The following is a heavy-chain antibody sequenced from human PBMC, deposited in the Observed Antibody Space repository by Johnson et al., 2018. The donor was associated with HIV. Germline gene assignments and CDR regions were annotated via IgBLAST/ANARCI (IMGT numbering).Heavy chain of an antibody. CDR2: IGTAGDT. CDR3: ARQLGSDAFDI. V-gene: IGHV3-13*01. D-gene: IGHD7-27*01. J-gene: IGHJ3*02. CDR1: GFTFSSYD. Sequence: VQLVESGGGLVQPGGSLRLSCAASGFTFSSYDMHWVRQATGKGLEWVSAIGTAGDTYYPGSVKGRFTISRDNSKNSLYLQMNSLRAEDTAVYYCARQLGSDAFDIWGQGTMVTVSS.